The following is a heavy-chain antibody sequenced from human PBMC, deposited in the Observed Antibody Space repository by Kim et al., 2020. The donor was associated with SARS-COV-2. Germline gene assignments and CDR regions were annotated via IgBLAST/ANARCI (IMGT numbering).Heavy chain of an antibody. CDR3: ARDSKGGYYGMDV. J-gene: IGHJ6*02. V-gene: IGHV4-39*07. CDR1: GGSISSSSFY. CDR2: IYYSGST. Sequence: SETLSLTCIVSGGSISSSSFYWGWIRQPPGKGLEWLGRIYYSGSTYYSPSLKSRLTISLDTSKNHFSLKLSSVTAADTAVYYCARDSKGGYYGMDVWGQGTTVTVSS.